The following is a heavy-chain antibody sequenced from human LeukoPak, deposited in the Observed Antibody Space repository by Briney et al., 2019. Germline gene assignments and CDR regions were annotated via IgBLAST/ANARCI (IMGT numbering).Heavy chain of an antibody. CDR3: ATYGSGSFCLDP. J-gene: IGHJ5*02. V-gene: IGHV1-24*01. CDR1: GYTLTELS. CDR2: FDPEDGET. Sequence: ASVKVSCKVSGYTLTELSMHWVRQAPGKGLEWMGGFDPEDGETIYAQKFQGRVTMTEDTSTDTAYMELSSLRSEDTAVYYCATYGSGSFCLDPWGQGTLVTVYS. D-gene: IGHD3-10*01.